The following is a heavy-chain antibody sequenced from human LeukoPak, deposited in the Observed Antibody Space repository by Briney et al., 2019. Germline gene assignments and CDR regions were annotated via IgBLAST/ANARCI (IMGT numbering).Heavy chain of an antibody. D-gene: IGHD4-11*01. CDR3: VRIYYSNAFDI. V-gene: IGHV1-8*01. CDR2: MNPKTGNT. Sequence: WASVKVSCKASGYTFTNFDINWVRQATGQGLEWMGWMNPKTGNTGSAQKFQGRVTITGDTSISTVYMELSSLRSEDTAVYYCVRIYYSNAFDIWGQGTMVTVSS. J-gene: IGHJ3*02. CDR1: GYTFTNFD.